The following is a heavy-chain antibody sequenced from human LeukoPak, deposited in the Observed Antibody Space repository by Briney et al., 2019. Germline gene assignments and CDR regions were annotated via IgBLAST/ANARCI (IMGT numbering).Heavy chain of an antibody. D-gene: IGHD2-2*01. J-gene: IGHJ6*03. CDR1: GFTFTDYY. V-gene: IGHV3-11*01. CDR2: ISSSGSTI. Sequence: GGSLRLSCAASGFTFTDYYMSWIRQAPGKGLEWVSYISSSGSTIYYADSVKGRFTISRDNAKNSLYLQMNSLRAEDTAVYYCARDRCSSTSCYANYYYYMDVWGKGPTVTVSS. CDR3: ARDRCSSTSCYANYYYYMDV.